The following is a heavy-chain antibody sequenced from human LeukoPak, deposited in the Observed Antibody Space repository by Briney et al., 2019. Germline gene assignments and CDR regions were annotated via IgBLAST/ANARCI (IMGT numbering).Heavy chain of an antibody. CDR1: GFTFDDYA. CDR2: ISWNSGSI. D-gene: IGHD4-17*01. CDR3: AKDPRSTTVTYY. V-gene: IGHV3-9*01. J-gene: IGHJ4*02. Sequence: PGRSLRLSCAASGFTFDDYAMHWVRQAPGKGLEWVSGISWNSGSIGYADSVKGRFTISRDNSKNTLYLQMNSLRAEDTAVYYCAKDPRSTTVTYYWGQGTLVTVSS.